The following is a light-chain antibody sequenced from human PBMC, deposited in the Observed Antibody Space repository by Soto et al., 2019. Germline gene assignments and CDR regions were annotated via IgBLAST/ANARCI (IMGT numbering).Light chain of an antibody. CDR1: QGISNN. CDR3: QQYDTYPLT. Sequence: DIRMTQSPSSLSAFVGDRVIITCRASQGISNNLGWVQQSPGKAPKSLIYGASNLQTGVPSRFSGGGAGTEFTLTISSLQPEDFGTYYCQQYDTYPLTFGGGTRVEIK. V-gene: IGKV1-16*01. CDR2: GAS. J-gene: IGKJ4*01.